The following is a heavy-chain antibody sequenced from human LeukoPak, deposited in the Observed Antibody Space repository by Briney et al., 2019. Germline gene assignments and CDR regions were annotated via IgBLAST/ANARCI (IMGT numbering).Heavy chain of an antibody. CDR3: AXXXXSHDYGSGSYYDY. V-gene: IGHV3-53*01. D-gene: IGHD3-10*01. J-gene: IGHJ4*02. CDR2: IYSGGST. CDR1: GFTVSSNY. Sequence: GGSLRLSCAASGFTVSSNYMSWVRQAPGKGLEWVSVIYSGGSTYYADSVKGRFTISRDNSKNTLYLQMNSLRAEDTAVYYCAXXXXSHDYGSGSYYDYWGQGTLVTVSS.